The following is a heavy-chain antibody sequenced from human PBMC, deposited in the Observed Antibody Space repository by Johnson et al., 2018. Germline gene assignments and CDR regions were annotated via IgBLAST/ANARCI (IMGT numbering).Heavy chain of an antibody. CDR2: INHDGSTT. V-gene: IGHV3-7*01. D-gene: IGHD2-2*01. Sequence: VQLVESGGGLVQPGGSLRLSCTASDFTLSTIWMSWVRQAPGKGPEWVANINHDGSTTYYVDSVKGRFTISRDSAKNSLFLQMNSLRADDTAVYYCATSAAAPGNDWGQGTLVTVSS. CDR3: ATSAAAPGND. J-gene: IGHJ4*02. CDR1: DFTLSTIW.